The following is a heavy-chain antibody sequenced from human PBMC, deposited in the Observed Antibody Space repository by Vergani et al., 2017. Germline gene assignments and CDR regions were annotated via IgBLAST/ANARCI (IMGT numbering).Heavy chain of an antibody. J-gene: IGHJ4*02. CDR3: ARGALWWLRQIDS. D-gene: IGHD2-21*01. CDR1: GDSMNTYY. CDR2: IYDSGDI. Sequence: QVQLQESGPGLVKPSETLSLTCSVSGDSMNTYYWTWIRQPPGKGLEWIGYIYDSGDIKYNPSLKSRVTMSLDTSKNQFSLNLYSVTAADTAVCYCARGALWWLRQIDSWGQGTLVTVSS. V-gene: IGHV4-59*01.